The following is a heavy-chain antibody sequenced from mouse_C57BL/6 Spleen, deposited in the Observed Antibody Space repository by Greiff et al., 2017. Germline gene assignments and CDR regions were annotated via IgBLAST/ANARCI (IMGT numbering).Heavy chain of an antibody. D-gene: IGHD1-1*01. CDR2: IYPSDSET. V-gene: IGHV1-61*01. CDR1: GYTFTSYW. CDR3: ARTGYGSGWFAY. Sequence: QVQLQQPGAELVRPGSSVKLSCKASGYTFTSYWMDWVKQRPGQGLEWIGNIYPSDSETHYNQKFKDKATVTVDKSSSTAYMQLRSLTSEDSAFYYCARTGYGSGWFAYWGQGTLVTVSA. J-gene: IGHJ3*01.